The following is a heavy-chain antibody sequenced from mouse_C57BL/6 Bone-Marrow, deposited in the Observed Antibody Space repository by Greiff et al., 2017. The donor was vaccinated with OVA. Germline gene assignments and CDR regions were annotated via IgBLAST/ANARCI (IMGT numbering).Heavy chain of an antibody. CDR3: ARREGSSWYDFDY. CDR1: GYTFTSYW. CDR2: IDPNSGGT. Sequence: QVQLQQPGAELVKPGASVKLSCKASGYTFTSYWMHWVKQRPGRGLEWIGRIDPNSGGTKYNEQFKSKATLTVDKPSSTAYMQLSSLTSEDAAVYYCARREGSSWYDFDYWGQGTTLTVSS. V-gene: IGHV1-72*01. J-gene: IGHJ2*01. D-gene: IGHD1-1*01.